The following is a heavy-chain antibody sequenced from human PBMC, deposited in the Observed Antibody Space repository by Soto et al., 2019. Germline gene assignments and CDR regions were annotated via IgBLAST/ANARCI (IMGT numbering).Heavy chain of an antibody. J-gene: IGHJ6*02. CDR1: GFTFSDYY. D-gene: IGHD4-17*01. V-gene: IGHV3-11*01. CDR3: ASPTVTPHYGMDV. CDR2: ISSSGRTI. Sequence: QVQLVESGGGLVKPGGALRLSCAASGFTFSDYYMSWIRQAPGKGLEWVSYISSSGRTIYYAASVKGRFTISRDNAKNSLYLQMNSLRAEDTAVYYCASPTVTPHYGMDVWGQGTTVTVSS.